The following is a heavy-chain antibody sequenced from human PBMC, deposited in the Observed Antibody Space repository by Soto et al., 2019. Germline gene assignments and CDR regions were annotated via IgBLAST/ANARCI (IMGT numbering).Heavy chain of an antibody. CDR3: AGLSDGPYYYYYGMDV. CDR2: ISSSSSYI. Sequence: GGSLRLSCAASGFTFSSYSMNWVRQAPGKGLEWVSSISSSSSYIYYADSVKGRFTISRDNAKNSLYLQMNSLRAEDTAVYYCAGLSDGPYYYYYGMDVWGQGTTVTV. J-gene: IGHJ6*02. V-gene: IGHV3-21*01. CDR1: GFTFSSYS.